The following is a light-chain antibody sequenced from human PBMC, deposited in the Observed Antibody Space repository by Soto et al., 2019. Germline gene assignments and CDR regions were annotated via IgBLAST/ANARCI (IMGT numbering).Light chain of an antibody. J-gene: IGLJ1*01. CDR2: EVS. Sequence: ALTQPASVSGSPGQSITISCTGTSSDVGGYNYVSWYQQHPGKAPKLMIYEVSNRPSGVSNRFSGSKSGNTASLTISGLQAGDEADYYCSSYTSSSTLVFGTGTKVTVL. V-gene: IGLV2-14*01. CDR3: SSYTSSSTLV. CDR1: SSDVGGYNY.